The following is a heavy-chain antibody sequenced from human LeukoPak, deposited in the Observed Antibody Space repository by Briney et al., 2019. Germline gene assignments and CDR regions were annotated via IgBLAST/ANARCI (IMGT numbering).Heavy chain of an antibody. D-gene: IGHD2-2*01. J-gene: IGHJ4*02. V-gene: IGHV3-73*01. CDR1: GFTFSGSA. Sequence: GSLRLSCAASGFTFSGSAMHWVRQASGKGLEWVGRIRSKANSYATAYAASVKGRFTISRDDSKNTAYLQMNSLKTEDTAVYYCTRLDCSSTSCSDYWGQGTLVTVSS. CDR2: IRSKANSYAT. CDR3: TRLDCSSTSCSDY.